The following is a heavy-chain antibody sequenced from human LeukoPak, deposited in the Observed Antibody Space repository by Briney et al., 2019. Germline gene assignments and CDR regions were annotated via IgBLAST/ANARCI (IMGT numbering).Heavy chain of an antibody. CDR2: VYNSGRT. CDR1: GVSISNYY. CDR3: ARGIEYSSSSLFDY. V-gene: IGHV4-4*08. D-gene: IGHD6-6*01. J-gene: IGHJ4*02. Sequence: SETLSLTCIVSGVSISNYYWSWIRQPPGKGLEWIGYVYNSGRTSYNPYLKGRVSISADMPKNQFSLKLTSVTAADTAVYYCARGIEYSSSSLFDYWGQGTLVTVSS.